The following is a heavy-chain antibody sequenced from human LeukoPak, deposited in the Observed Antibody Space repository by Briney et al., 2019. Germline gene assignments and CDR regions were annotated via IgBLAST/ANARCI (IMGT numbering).Heavy chain of an antibody. Sequence: ASVTLSCKASGYTFTGYYMHWVRQAPGQGLEWMGWINPNSGSTNYAQKFQGRVTMTRDTSISTAYMELSRLRSDDTAVYYCARDSSGWYIYFDYWGQGTLVTVSS. J-gene: IGHJ4*02. V-gene: IGHV1-2*02. CDR2: INPNSGST. CDR1: GYTFTGYY. CDR3: ARDSSGWYIYFDY. D-gene: IGHD6-19*01.